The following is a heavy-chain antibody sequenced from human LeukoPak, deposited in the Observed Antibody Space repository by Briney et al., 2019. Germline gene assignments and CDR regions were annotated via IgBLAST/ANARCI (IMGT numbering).Heavy chain of an antibody. D-gene: IGHD2-2*01. J-gene: IGHJ4*02. CDR1: GYSFTGYY. CDR2: INPNSGDT. CDR3: ARGLRVSPAFDY. Sequence: ASVKVSCKASGYSFTGYYMHWVRQAPGQGLEWMGWINPNSGDTKYAQKFQGRVTMTRDTSIITAYMELSRLRSDDTAVYYCARGLRVSPAFDYWGQGTLVTVSS. V-gene: IGHV1-2*02.